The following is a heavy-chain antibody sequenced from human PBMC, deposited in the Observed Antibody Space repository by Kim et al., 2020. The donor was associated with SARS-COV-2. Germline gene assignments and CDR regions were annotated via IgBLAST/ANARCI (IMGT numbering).Heavy chain of an antibody. CDR2: IKSKTDGGTT. CDR3: TTDLESPNKQQPYNWVDP. J-gene: IGHJ5*02. Sequence: GGSLRLSCAASGFTFSNAWMSWVRQAPGKGLEWVGRIKSKTDGGTTDYAAPVKGRFTISRDDSKNTLYLQMNSLKTEDTAVYYCTTDLESPNKQQPYNWVDPWGQGTLVTVSS. D-gene: IGHD6-13*01. CDR1: GFTFSNAW. V-gene: IGHV3-15*01.